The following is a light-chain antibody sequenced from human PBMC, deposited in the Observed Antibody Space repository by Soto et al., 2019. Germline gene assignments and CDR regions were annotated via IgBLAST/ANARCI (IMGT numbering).Light chain of an antibody. Sequence: IVLPHTPGTQSLPHGETATLSCRTFQSISGSHLAWYQQKPGQAPRLLLSGSSNRATGIPDRFSGGGSETDFTITISRLEPEDFAVYYCQQIGSEPSWTFGQGTKVDIK. CDR2: GSS. CDR3: QQIGSEPSWT. CDR1: QSISGSH. V-gene: IGKV3-20*01. J-gene: IGKJ1*01.